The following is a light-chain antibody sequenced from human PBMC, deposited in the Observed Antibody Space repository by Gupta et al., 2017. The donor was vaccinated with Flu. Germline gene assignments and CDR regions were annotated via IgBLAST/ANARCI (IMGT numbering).Light chain of an antibody. CDR2: GAS. CDR3: QQYHNWPRT. J-gene: IGKJ1*01. V-gene: IGKV3-15*01. CDR1: ESVSNN. Sequence: PATLSVSPGERATLSCRASESVSNNLAWFQQKHGQAPRLLIFGASFRGTGVPDRFSGSGSGTEFTLTISGLQSEDLAVYYCQQYHNWPRTFGQGTRVDIK.